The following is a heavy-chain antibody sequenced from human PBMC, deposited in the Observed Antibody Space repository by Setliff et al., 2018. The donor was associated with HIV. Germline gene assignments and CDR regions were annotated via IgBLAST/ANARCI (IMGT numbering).Heavy chain of an antibody. D-gene: IGHD3-3*01. V-gene: IGHV3-48*03. Sequence: GGSLRLSCAGSGFTFSHYEMNWVRQAPGKGLEWVSRISSRGTTIYYAASVKGRFTISRDNAKNSLYLQINSLRAEDTAVYYCARGPEYYDFWSGYNQDIWASDYWGQGTLVTVSS. J-gene: IGHJ4*02. CDR1: GFTFSHYE. CDR2: ISSRGTTI. CDR3: ARGPEYYDFWSGYNQDIWASDY.